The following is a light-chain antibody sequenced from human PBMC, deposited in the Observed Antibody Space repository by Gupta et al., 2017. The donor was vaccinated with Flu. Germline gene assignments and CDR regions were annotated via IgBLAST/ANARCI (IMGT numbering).Light chain of an antibody. V-gene: IGLV6-57*01. CDR3: QSYETSNHGRV. Sequence: TISCTRSSGTIVVDYVQWFQQRPGSSPTPVIFVVNRIPSGVPDLFSGSVDTSSNSASLTITGLKTEDEADYYCQSYETSNHGRVFGGGTKLTVL. CDR2: VVN. CDR1: SGTIVVDY. J-gene: IGLJ3*02.